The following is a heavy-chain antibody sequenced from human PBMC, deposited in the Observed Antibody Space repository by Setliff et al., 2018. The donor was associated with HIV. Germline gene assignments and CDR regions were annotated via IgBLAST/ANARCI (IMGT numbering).Heavy chain of an antibody. CDR2: ISSDGNNK. CDR1: GFIFSGYD. J-gene: IGHJ4*02. D-gene: IGHD3-3*01. CDR3: AKDRGDYDFWSGYYVY. V-gene: IGHV3-30*04. Sequence: GGSLRLSCAASGFIFSGYDMHWVRQAPGKGLEWVALISSDGNNKYDADSVKGRFTISRDNSKSTLYLQMSSLRAADTAVYYCAKDRGDYDFWSGYYVYWGQGTPVTVSS.